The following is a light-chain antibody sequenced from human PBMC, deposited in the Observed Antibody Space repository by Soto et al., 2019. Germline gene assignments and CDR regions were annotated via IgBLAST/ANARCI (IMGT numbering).Light chain of an antibody. J-gene: IGLJ1*01. CDR2: DVS. CDR1: SSDVCTYDF. V-gene: IGLV2-11*01. Sequence: QSALTQPRSVSGSPGQSVTISCAGTSSDVCTYDFVSWYQQHPGKAPRLMIFDVSERPSGVPDRFSGSKSGNTASLTISGLQAEDEADYYCCLYAVTFYVFGTGTKVTVL. CDR3: CLYAVTFYV.